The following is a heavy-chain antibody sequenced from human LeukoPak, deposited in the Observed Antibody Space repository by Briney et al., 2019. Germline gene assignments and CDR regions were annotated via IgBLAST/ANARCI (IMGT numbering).Heavy chain of an antibody. Sequence: GGSLRLSCVASGFSFSSYWMSWVRQAPGKGLEFVANIKQDGGSKNYVDSVKGRFTISRDNAENSLYLQMSSLRAEDTALYYCARDPGRSSFDIWGQGIMVTVSS. CDR3: ARDPGRSSFDI. J-gene: IGHJ3*02. CDR1: GFSFSSYW. CDR2: IKQDGGSK. V-gene: IGHV3-7*01.